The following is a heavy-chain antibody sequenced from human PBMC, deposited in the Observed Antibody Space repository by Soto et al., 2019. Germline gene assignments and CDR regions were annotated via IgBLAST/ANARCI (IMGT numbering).Heavy chain of an antibody. D-gene: IGHD1-1*01. J-gene: IGHJ4*02. V-gene: IGHV3-33*01. Sequence: QVQLVESGGGVVQPGRSLRLSCAASGFTFSSYAMHWVRQAPGKGLEWVALIWYDGSKKYYADSVEGRFTISRDNSKNTLYLQLNSLRAEDMAVYYCARGGYNGWSLDYWSQGTLVTVSS. CDR1: GFTFSSYA. CDR3: ARGGYNGWSLDY. CDR2: IWYDGSKK.